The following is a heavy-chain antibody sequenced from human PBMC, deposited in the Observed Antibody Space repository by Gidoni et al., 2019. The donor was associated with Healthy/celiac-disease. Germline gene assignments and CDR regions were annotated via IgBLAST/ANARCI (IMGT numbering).Heavy chain of an antibody. CDR3: ARASIAAAGTKPEYYFDY. CDR1: GYTFTGYY. CDR2: MNPNSGST. V-gene: IGHV1-2*02. Sequence: QVQLVQSGAEVKKPGASVKVSCTASGYTFTGYYMHWVRQAPGQGLEWMGWMNPNSGSTNYAQKFQGRVTMTRDTYISTAYMELSRLRSDDTAVYYCARASIAAAGTKPEYYFDYWGQGTLVTVSS. J-gene: IGHJ4*02. D-gene: IGHD6-13*01.